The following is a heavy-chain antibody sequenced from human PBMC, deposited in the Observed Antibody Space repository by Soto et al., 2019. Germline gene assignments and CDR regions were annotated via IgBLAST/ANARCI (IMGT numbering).Heavy chain of an antibody. J-gene: IGHJ4*02. CDR1: GGSISSYY. D-gene: IGHD2-8*02. V-gene: IGHV4-59*01. Sequence: QVQLQESGPGLVKPSETLSLTCTVSGGSISSYYWSWIRQPPGKGLEWIGYIYYSGSTNYNPSLKSRVTISVDTSKNQFSLKLSSVTAADTAVYYCASKVLYGSLTNWGQGTLVTVSS. CDR2: IYYSGST. CDR3: ASKVLYGSLTN.